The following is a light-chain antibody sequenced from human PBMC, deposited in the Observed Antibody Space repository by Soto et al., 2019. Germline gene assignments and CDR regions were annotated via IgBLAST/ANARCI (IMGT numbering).Light chain of an antibody. J-gene: IGLJ1*01. CDR2: EVS. V-gene: IGLV2-14*01. CDR3: SSYTSSSTL. CDR1: SRDVGGYNY. Sequence: SALTQPASVSGSPGQSITISCTGTSRDVGGYNYVSWYQQHPGKAPKLMIYEVSTRPSGVSNRFSGSKSVNTASLTISGLQAEDEADYYCSSYTSSSTLFGTGTKLTVL.